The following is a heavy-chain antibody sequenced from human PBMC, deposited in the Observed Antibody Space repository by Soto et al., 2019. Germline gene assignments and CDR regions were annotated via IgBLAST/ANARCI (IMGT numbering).Heavy chain of an antibody. CDR2: TRSKAYSYST. CDR1: GFTFSDYY. CDR3: GRARVGAASSFDC. D-gene: IGHD1-26*01. V-gene: IGHV3-72*01. J-gene: IGHJ4*02. Sequence: EVQLVESGGGVVQPGGSLRLSCAVSGFTFSDYYMDWVRQAPGKGLEWVGRTRSKAYSYSTEYAASVIGRFTISRDDSKKSLYLLMDSLRTKDAALYWCGRARVGAASSFDCWGQGTLVTVSS.